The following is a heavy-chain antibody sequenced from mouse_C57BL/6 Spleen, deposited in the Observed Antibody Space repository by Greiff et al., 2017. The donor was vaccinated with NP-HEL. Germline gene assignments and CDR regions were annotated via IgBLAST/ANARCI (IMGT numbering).Heavy chain of an antibody. CDR3: AKYCSHYAMDY. V-gene: IGHV1-82*01. Sequence: VQLQQSGPELVKPGASVKISCKASGYAFRSSWMTWVKQRPGKGLALIGRLYPGDGDTNYNGKFKGKATLTADKSSSTAYMQLSSLTSEDSAVYFCAKYCSHYAMDYWGQGTSVTVSS. CDR1: GYAFRSSW. J-gene: IGHJ4*01. D-gene: IGHD1-1*01. CDR2: LYPGDGDT.